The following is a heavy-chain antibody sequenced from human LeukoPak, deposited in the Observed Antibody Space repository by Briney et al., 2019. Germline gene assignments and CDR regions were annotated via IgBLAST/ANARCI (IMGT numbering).Heavy chain of an antibody. CDR1: GYTFTIHG. CDR2: ISGYNGNT. D-gene: IGHD3-10*01. V-gene: IGHV1-18*01. Sequence: AASVKVSCKASGYTFTIHGISWVRQAPGQGLEWMGWISGYNGNTNYAQKFQGRVTMTTDTSTTTVYMELRNLRSDDTAVFYCARDGRFGELSDYWGQGTLVTVSS. CDR3: ARDGRFGELSDY. J-gene: IGHJ4*02.